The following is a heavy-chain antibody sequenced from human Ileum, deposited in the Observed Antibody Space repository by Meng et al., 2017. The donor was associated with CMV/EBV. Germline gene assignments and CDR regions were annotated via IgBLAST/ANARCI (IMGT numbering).Heavy chain of an antibody. J-gene: IGHJ3*02. CDR2: IKSKISGGTT. CDR1: GFTFSDAW. CDR3: TTEVCTGISCYTKGAFDI. Sequence: GESLKISCAVSGFTFSDAWMTWVRQAPGKGLEWVGRIKSKISGGTTEYAAPVKGRFTISRDDSKNTLYLEMNSLKTEDTAMYYCTTEVCTGISCYTKGAFDIWGQGTMVTVSS. D-gene: IGHD2-2*02. V-gene: IGHV3-15*01.